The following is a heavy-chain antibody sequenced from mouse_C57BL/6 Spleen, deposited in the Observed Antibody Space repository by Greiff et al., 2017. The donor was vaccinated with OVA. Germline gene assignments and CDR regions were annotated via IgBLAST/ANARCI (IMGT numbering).Heavy chain of an antibody. CDR1: GFNIKDDY. Sequence: VQLQQSGAELVRPGASVKLSCTASGFNIKDDYMHWVKQRPEQGLEWIGWIDPENGDTEYASKFQGKATITADTSSNTAYLQLSSLTSDNTAVDYCTIYDCYFWYFDVWGTGTSVTVSS. J-gene: IGHJ1*03. V-gene: IGHV14-4*01. CDR3: TIYDCYFWYFDV. CDR2: IDPENGDT. D-gene: IGHD2-3*01.